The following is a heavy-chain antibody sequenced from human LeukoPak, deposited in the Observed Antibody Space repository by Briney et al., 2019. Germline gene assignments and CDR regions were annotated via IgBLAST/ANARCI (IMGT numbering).Heavy chain of an antibody. Sequence: GESLQISCKGSGYSFTSYWIGWVRQMPGKGLEWMGIIYPGDSDTRYSPSFQGQVTISADKSISTAYLQWSRLKASDTAMYYCARPIQSKYQLPHYWGQGTLVTVSS. CDR2: IYPGDSDT. J-gene: IGHJ4*02. V-gene: IGHV5-51*01. D-gene: IGHD2-2*01. CDR1: GYSFTSYW. CDR3: ARPIQSKYQLPHY.